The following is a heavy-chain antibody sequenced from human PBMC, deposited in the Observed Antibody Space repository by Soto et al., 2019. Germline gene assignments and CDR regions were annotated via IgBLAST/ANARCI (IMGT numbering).Heavy chain of an antibody. CDR2: IIPLFNVA. V-gene: IGHV1-69*01. CDR1: GGTFSNFA. Sequence: QVQLVQSGPEVKKPGSSVKVSCEASGGTFSNFAVNWVRQAPGQGLEWVGGIIPLFNVAKYAQKFEGRVTIVADDSTSNAYMDVSSLRSDDTAVYYCAASARDVLGYDYKDTEGLDIWGQGTMVTVSS. CDR3: AASARDVLGYDYKDTEGLDI. D-gene: IGHD4-4*01. J-gene: IGHJ3*02.